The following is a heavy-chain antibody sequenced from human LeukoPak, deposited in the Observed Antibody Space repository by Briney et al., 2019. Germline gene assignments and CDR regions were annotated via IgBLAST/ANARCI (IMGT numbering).Heavy chain of an antibody. CDR1: GFTFSSYA. CDR3: ARSMTTVDY. D-gene: IGHD4-17*01. Sequence: GGSLRLSCAASGFTFSSYAMTWVRQAPGKGLEWVANIKQDGSEKYYVDSVKGRFTISRDNAKNSLYLQMNSLRAEDTAVYYCARSMTTVDYWGQGTLVTVSS. V-gene: IGHV3-7*01. CDR2: IKQDGSEK. J-gene: IGHJ4*02.